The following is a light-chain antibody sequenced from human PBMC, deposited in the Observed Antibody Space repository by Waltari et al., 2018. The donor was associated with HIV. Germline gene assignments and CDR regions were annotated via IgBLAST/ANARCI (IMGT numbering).Light chain of an antibody. CDR3: QQLNTFHFT. J-gene: IGKJ4*01. Sequence: DIQVTQSPSFFSASVGDRVTITCRASQDIRNYLVWYQQKPGKAPRLLIYAASTLQSGVPSRFGGSGSGTNFTLTITSLHPEDFATYYCQQLNTFHFTFAGGTKV. V-gene: IGKV1-9*01. CDR2: AAS. CDR1: QDIRNY.